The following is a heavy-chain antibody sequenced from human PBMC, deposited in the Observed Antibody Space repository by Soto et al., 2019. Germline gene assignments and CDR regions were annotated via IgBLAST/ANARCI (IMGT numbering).Heavy chain of an antibody. Sequence: QVQLVESGGGVVQPGRSLRLSCAASGFTFSSYGMHWVRQAPGKGLEWVAVIWYDGSNKYYADSVKGRFTISRDNSKNTLYLQMNSLRAEDTAVYYCARPGTHWVEEQWLTDYFDYWGQGTLVTVSS. J-gene: IGHJ4*02. D-gene: IGHD6-19*01. CDR1: GFTFSSYG. CDR2: IWYDGSNK. V-gene: IGHV3-33*01. CDR3: ARPGTHWVEEQWLTDYFDY.